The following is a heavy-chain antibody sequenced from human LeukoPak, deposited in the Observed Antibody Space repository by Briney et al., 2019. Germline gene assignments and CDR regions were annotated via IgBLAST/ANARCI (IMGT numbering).Heavy chain of an antibody. J-gene: IGHJ6*02. V-gene: IGHV3-13*04. CDR2: IGTAGDT. CDR1: GFTFSSYD. CDR3: ARGRYCSGGSCYTDYYYYGMDV. Sequence: GGSLRLSCAASGFTFSSYDMHWVRQATGKGLEWVSAIGTAGDTYYPGSVKGRFTISRENAKNSLYLQMNSLRAGDTAVYYCARGRYCSGGSCYTDYYYYGMDVWGQGTTVTVSS. D-gene: IGHD2-15*01.